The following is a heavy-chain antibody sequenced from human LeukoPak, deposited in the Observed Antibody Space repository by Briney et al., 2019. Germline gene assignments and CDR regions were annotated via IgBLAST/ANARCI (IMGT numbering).Heavy chain of an antibody. J-gene: IGHJ4*02. Sequence: GGSLRLSCAASGFTFNSYAMTWVRQAPGKGLEWVSAISVSGGTTDYADSVKGRFTISRDNSKNTLYLQMNSLRAEDTAIYFCAKGVSGYSSSWYDYWGQGTLVTVSS. D-gene: IGHD6-13*01. V-gene: IGHV3-23*01. CDR1: GFTFNSYA. CDR3: AKGVSGYSSSWYDY. CDR2: ISVSGGTT.